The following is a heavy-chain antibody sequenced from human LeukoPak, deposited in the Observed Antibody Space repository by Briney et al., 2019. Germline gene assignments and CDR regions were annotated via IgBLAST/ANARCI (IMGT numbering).Heavy chain of an antibody. J-gene: IGHJ4*02. CDR3: AKRPQGVATLMEPFDY. CDR1: GFTFSSYG. D-gene: IGHD5-12*01. Sequence: PGGSLRLSCAASGFTFSSYGMHWVRQAPGKGLEWVSFIRYDGSNKYYADSVKGRFTISRDNSKNTLYLQMNSLRPEDTAVYYCAKRPQGVATLMEPFDYWGQGTLVTVSS. V-gene: IGHV3-30*02. CDR2: IRYDGSNK.